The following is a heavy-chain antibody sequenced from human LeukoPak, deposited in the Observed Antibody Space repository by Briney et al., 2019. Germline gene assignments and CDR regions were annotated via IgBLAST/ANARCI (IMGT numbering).Heavy chain of an antibody. CDR2: ISAYNGNT. CDR1: GYTFTSYG. J-gene: IGHJ4*02. Sequence: ASVKVSCKASGYTFTSYGISWVRQAPGQELEWMGWISAYNGNTNYAQKLQGRVTMTTDTSTSTAYMELRSLRSDDTAVYYCARVVLQADIVVVVAATYYFDYWGQGTLVTVSS. D-gene: IGHD2-15*01. CDR3: ARVVLQADIVVVVAATYYFDY. V-gene: IGHV1-18*01.